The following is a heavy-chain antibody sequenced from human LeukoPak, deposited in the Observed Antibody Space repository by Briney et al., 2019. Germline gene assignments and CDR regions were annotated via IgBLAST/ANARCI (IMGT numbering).Heavy chain of an antibody. V-gene: IGHV4-59*01. CDR1: GGSIRSYY. CDR2: IYYSGST. Sequence: SETLSLTCTVSGGSIRSYYWSWIRQPPGKGLEGIGYIYYSGSTNYNPSLKSRVTISVDTSKNQFSLKLSSVTAADTAVYYCARGNYDILTGYLDVWGQGTTVTVSS. J-gene: IGHJ6*02. CDR3: ARGNYDILTGYLDV. D-gene: IGHD3-9*01.